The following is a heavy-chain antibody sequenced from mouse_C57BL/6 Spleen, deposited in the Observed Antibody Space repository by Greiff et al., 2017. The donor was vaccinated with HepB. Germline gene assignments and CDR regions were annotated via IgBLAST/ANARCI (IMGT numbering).Heavy chain of an antibody. CDR1: GYTFTSYW. D-gene: IGHD2-3*01. J-gene: IGHJ3*01. CDR3: ARRVYDGYPAWFAY. CDR2: IDPSDSYT. V-gene: IGHV1-69*01. Sequence: QVQLQQSGAELVMPGASVKLSCKASGYTFTSYWMHWVKQRPGQGLEWIGEIDPSDSYTNYNQKFKGKSTLTVDKSSSTAYMQLSSLTSEDSAVYYCARRVYDGYPAWFAYWGQGTLVTVSA.